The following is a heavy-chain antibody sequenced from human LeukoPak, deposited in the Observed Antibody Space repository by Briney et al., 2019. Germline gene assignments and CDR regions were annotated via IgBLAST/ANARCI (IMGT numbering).Heavy chain of an antibody. V-gene: IGHV3-23*01. J-gene: IGHJ4*02. CDR1: GFTFSTSA. D-gene: IGHD3-10*01. Sequence: GGSLRLSCAVSGFTFSTSAMSWVRQAPGKGLEWVSGISESGGSTYYADSVKGRFTSSRDSSKNTLYLQMNNLRAEDTAAYYCAKGSFWGQGTLVTVSS. CDR3: AKGSF. CDR2: ISESGGST.